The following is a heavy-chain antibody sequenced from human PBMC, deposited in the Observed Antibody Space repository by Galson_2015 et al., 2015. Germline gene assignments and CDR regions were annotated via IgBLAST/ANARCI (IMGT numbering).Heavy chain of an antibody. CDR2: INAGNGNT. Sequence: SVKVSCKASGYTFTSYAMHWVRQAPGQRLEWMGWINAGNGNTKYSQKFQGRVTITRDTSASTAYMELSGLRSEDTAVYYCARGVVGAAYFDYWGQGTLVTVSS. CDR1: GYTFTSYA. CDR3: ARGVVGAAYFDY. D-gene: IGHD1-26*01. V-gene: IGHV1-3*01. J-gene: IGHJ4*02.